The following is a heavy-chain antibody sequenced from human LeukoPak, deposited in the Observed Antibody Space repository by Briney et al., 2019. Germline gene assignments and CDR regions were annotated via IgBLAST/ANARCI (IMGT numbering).Heavy chain of an antibody. J-gene: IGHJ4*02. CDR3: ARLGAAAGYFDY. D-gene: IGHD6-13*01. CDR2: IYHSGST. V-gene: IGHV4-38-2*01. Sequence: TSETLSLTCAVSGYSISSGYYWGWIRQPPGKGLEWIGSIYHSGSTYYNPSLKSRVTISVDTSKTQFSLKLSSVTAADTAVYYCARLGAAAGYFDYWGQGTLVTVSS. CDR1: GYSISSGYY.